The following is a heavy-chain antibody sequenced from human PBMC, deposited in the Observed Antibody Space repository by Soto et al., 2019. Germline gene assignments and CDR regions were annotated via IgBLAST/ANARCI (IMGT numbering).Heavy chain of an antibody. V-gene: IGHV3-23*01. CDR2: ISGSGGST. Sequence: GGSLRLSCAASGFTFSSYAMSWVRQAPGKGLEWVSAISGSGGSTYYADSVKGRFTISRDNSKNTLYLQMNSLRAEDTAVYYCAKGPITIFGVVPPYYFDYWGQGTLVTVSS. D-gene: IGHD3-3*01. CDR1: GFTFSSYA. J-gene: IGHJ4*02. CDR3: AKGPITIFGVVPPYYFDY.